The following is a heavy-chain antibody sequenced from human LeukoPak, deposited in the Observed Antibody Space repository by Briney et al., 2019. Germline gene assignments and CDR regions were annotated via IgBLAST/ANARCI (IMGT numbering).Heavy chain of an antibody. CDR2: TSYDGSEK. CDR3: AKFPYYGSGTEGGMAV. CDR1: GFTFRNYG. V-gene: IGHV3-30*18. Sequence: PGGSLRLSCATSGFTFRNYGMHWVRQAPGKGLEWVAVTSYDGSEKYYADSVTGRFTISRDNSKNILYLQMNSLRAEDTAVYYCAKFPYYGSGTEGGMAVWGQGTTVTVSS. J-gene: IGHJ6*02. D-gene: IGHD3-10*01.